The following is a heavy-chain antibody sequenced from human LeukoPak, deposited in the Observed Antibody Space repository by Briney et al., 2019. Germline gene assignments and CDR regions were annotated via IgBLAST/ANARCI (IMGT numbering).Heavy chain of an antibody. CDR2: ISGRGGST. CDR3: AKFDAEYTGSYSYYYYMDV. D-gene: IGHD1-26*01. V-gene: IGHV3-23*01. J-gene: IGHJ6*03. Sequence: GGSLRLSCAASGFTFSSYVMSWVRQAPGKGLEWVSTISGRGGSTYYADSVRGRFTISRDYSKNTLYLQLNSLRAEDTAVYYCAKFDAEYTGSYSYYYYMDVWGRGTTVTVSS. CDR1: GFTFSSYV.